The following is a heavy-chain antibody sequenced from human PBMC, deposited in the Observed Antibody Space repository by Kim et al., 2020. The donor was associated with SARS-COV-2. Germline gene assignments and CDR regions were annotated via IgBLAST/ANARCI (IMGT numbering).Heavy chain of an antibody. J-gene: IGHJ4*02. D-gene: IGHD3-22*01. Sequence: KGRFTISRDKSKNTLYLQMNSLRAEDTAVYYWAKDRRITMIVVVKGPFDYWGQGTLVTVSS. CDR3: AKDRRITMIVVVKGPFDY. V-gene: IGHV3-23*01.